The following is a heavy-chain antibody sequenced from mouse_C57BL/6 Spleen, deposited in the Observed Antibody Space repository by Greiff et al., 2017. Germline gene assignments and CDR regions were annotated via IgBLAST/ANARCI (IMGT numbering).Heavy chain of an antibody. CDR2: INPSTGGT. Sequence: VQLKESGPELVKPGASVKISCKASGYSFTGYYMNWVKQSPEQSLEWIGEINPSTGGTTYNQKFKAKATLTVDKSSSTAYMQLKSLTSEDSAVYYCARSSYGYDVGYAMDYWGQGTSVTVSS. CDR3: ARSSYGYDVGYAMDY. V-gene: IGHV1-42*01. CDR1: GYSFTGYY. J-gene: IGHJ4*01. D-gene: IGHD2-9*01.